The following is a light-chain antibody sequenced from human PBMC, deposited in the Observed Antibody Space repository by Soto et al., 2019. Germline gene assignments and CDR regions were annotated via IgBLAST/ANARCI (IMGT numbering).Light chain of an antibody. CDR2: DAS. CDR1: QSISSW. Sequence: DIQMTQSPSTLSASVGDRVTITCRASQSISSWLAWYQQKPGKAPKLLIYDASSLESGVPSGFSGSGSGTEFTLTISSLQPDDFATYYCQQYNSYHMYTFGQGTKLEIK. CDR3: QQYNSYHMYT. V-gene: IGKV1-5*01. J-gene: IGKJ2*01.